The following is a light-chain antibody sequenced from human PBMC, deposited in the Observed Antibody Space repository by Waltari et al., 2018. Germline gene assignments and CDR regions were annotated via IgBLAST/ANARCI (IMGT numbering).Light chain of an antibody. Sequence: QSVMTQPPSASGTPGQRVTISCSGSSSNIGRNSVNWYQQLPGTAPKLLIYTTNQLPSGVPDRFSGSKSGTSASLAISGLQSEDEADYYCAAWDDSPDGPVFGGGTKLTVL. CDR1: SSNIGRNS. CDR2: TTN. J-gene: IGLJ3*02. CDR3: AAWDDSPDGPV. V-gene: IGLV1-44*01.